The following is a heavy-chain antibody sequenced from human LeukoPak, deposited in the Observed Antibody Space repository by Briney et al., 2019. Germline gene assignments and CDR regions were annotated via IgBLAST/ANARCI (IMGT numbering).Heavy chain of an antibody. Sequence: PGGSLRLSCAASGFTFSSYWMSWVRQAPGKGLEWVANIKQDGSEKYYVDSVKGRFTISRDNAKNSLYLQMNSLRAEDTAVYYCAREDSSGYANFDYWGQGTLVTVSS. CDR2: IKQDGSEK. CDR1: GFTFSSYW. D-gene: IGHD3-22*01. V-gene: IGHV3-7*01. J-gene: IGHJ4*02. CDR3: AREDSSGYANFDY.